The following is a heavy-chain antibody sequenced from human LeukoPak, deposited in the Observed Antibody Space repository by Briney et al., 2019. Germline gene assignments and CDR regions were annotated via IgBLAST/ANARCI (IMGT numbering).Heavy chain of an antibody. CDR3: ARDKVKAASLTPKNCFDY. V-gene: IGHV4-39*07. J-gene: IGHJ4*02. Sequence: SETLSLTCTVSGGSISSSSYYWGWIRQPPGKGLEWIGSIYYSGSTYYNPSLKSRVTISVDTSKNQFSLKLSSVTAADTAVYYCARDKVKAASLTPKNCFDYWGQGTLVTVSS. CDR2: IYYSGST. CDR1: GGSISSSSYY. D-gene: IGHD6-13*01.